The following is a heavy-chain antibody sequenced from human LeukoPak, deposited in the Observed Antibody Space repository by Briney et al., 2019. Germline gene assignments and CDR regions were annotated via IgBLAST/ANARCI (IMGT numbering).Heavy chain of an antibody. CDR3: ARGPDIVVVPAAKHFDY. D-gene: IGHD2-2*01. Sequence: KASETLSLTCAVYGGSFSGYYWSWIRQPPGKGLERIGEINHSGSTNYNPSLKSRVTISVDTSKNQFSLKLSSVTAADTAVYYCARGPDIVVVPAAKHFDYWGQGTLVTVSS. CDR2: INHSGST. CDR1: GGSFSGYY. V-gene: IGHV4-34*01. J-gene: IGHJ4*02.